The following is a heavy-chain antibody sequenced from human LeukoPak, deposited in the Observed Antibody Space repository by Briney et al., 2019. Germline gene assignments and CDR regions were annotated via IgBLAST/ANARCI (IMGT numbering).Heavy chain of an antibody. V-gene: IGHV3-33*01. J-gene: IGHJ6*02. CDR1: GFTFSSYG. Sequence: PGRSLRLSCAASGFTFSSYGMHWVRQAPGKGLEGVAVIWYGGSNKYYADSVKGRFTIARDNSKNTLYLQMNSLRAEDTAVYYCARDGTMVRGVIFGMDVWGQGTTVAVSS. CDR2: IWYGGSNK. CDR3: ARDGTMVRGVIFGMDV. D-gene: IGHD3-10*01.